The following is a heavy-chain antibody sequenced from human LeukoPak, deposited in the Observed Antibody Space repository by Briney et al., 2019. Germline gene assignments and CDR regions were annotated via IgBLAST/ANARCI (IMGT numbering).Heavy chain of an antibody. CDR1: GFTFDDYA. D-gene: IGHD3-9*01. Sequence: GRSLRLSCAASGFTFDDYAMHWVRQARGKGLGWVSGISWNSGSIVYADCVKGRFTISRDNDKNSLYLQMNSLRAKDTALYYCAKGVYDILTGYQASFFDYWGQGTLVTVSS. CDR3: AKGVYDILTGYQASFFDY. CDR2: ISWNSGSI. J-gene: IGHJ4*02. V-gene: IGHV3-9*01.